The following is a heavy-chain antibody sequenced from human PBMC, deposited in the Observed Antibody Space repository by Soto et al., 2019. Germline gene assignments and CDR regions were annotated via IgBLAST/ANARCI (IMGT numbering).Heavy chain of an antibody. CDR3: AREEKQLSRYGGDFDY. CDR2: IYYIGTT. V-gene: IGHV4-61*01. J-gene: IGHJ4*02. CDR1: DGSVNTGNYY. Sequence: QVQLQESGPGLVKPSKTLSLTCSVSDGSVNTGNYYWSWIRQPPGKGLEWIGHIYYIGTTNYNPSLKSRVTISVDTSKNQFSLKVTSVTAADTAVYFCAREEKQLSRYGGDFDYWGQGILVTVSS. D-gene: IGHD3-16*01.